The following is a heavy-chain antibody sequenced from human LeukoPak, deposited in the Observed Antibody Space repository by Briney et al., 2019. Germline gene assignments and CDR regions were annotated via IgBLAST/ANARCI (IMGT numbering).Heavy chain of an antibody. D-gene: IGHD6-19*01. V-gene: IGHV3-30*18. J-gene: IGHJ4*02. CDR1: GFTFSSYG. CDR3: AKDSSGYYDPLYYFDY. Sequence: AGGSLRLSCAASGFTFSSYGMHWVRQAPGKGLEWVAVISYDGSNKYYADSVKGRFIISRDNSKNTLYLQMNSLRAEDTALYYCAKDSSGYYDPLYYFDYWGQGTLVTVSS. CDR2: ISYDGSNK.